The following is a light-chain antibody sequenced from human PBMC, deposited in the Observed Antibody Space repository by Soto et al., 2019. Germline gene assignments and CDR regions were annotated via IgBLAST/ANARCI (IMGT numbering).Light chain of an antibody. CDR1: QDIRND. CDR3: LQHNSYPIT. CDR2: AAS. J-gene: IGKJ5*01. Sequence: DIQMTQPPSSLSASVGVRGTITCRASQDIRNDVGWYQQKPGKAPKRRIYAASSLQSGVPSRFSGSGSGTEFTLTISSLQPEDFGTYYCLQHNSYPITFGQGTLLEI. V-gene: IGKV1-17*01.